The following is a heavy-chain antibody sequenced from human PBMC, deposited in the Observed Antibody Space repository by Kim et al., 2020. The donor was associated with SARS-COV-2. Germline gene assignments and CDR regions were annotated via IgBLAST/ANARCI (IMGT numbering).Heavy chain of an antibody. CDR2: ISYDGSNK. V-gene: IGHV3-30*04. Sequence: GGSLRLSCAASGFTFSSYAMHWVRQAPGKGLEWVAVISYDGSNKYYADSVKGRFTISRDNSKNTLYLQMNSLRAEDTAVYYCARDLEDIVVVPAAIAYYYGMDVWGQGTTVTVSS. CDR3: ARDLEDIVVVPAAIAYYYGMDV. D-gene: IGHD2-2*01. CDR1: GFTFSSYA. J-gene: IGHJ6*02.